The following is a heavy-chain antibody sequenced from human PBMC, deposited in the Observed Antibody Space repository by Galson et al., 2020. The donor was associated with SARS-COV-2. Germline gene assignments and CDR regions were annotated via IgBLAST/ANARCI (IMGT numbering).Heavy chain of an antibody. V-gene: IGHV3-30*01. CDR1: GFTFSSYA. D-gene: IGHD2-2*01. Sequence: GESLKISCVASGFTFSSYAMHWVRQAPGKGLEWVAVISYDGSNKYYADSVKGRFTISRDNSKNTLYLQMNSLRAEDTAVYYCARDSEDCSSTSCYADYWGQGTLVTVSS. J-gene: IGHJ4*02. CDR2: ISYDGSNK. CDR3: ARDSEDCSSTSCYADY.